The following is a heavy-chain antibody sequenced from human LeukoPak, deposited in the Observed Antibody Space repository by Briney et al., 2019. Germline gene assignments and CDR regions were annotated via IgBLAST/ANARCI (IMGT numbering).Heavy chain of an antibody. CDR3: ARVRDSGRWGAFDI. V-gene: IGHV3-30-3*01. J-gene: IGHJ3*02. D-gene: IGHD1-26*01. CDR1: GFTFYDYA. Sequence: GGSLRLSCAASGFTFYDYAIHWVRQAPGKGLEWVTLISYDGSNKYYADSVKGRFTISRDNSKNTLYLQMNSLRAEDTAVYYCARVRDSGRWGAFDIWGQGTMVTASS. CDR2: ISYDGSNK.